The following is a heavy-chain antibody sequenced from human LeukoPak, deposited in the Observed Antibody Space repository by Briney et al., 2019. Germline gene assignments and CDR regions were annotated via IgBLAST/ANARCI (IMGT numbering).Heavy chain of an antibody. V-gene: IGHV4-59*01. J-gene: IGHJ3*02. CDR3: ARGRVSSRRPDAFDI. D-gene: IGHD2-8*01. Sequence: PSETLSLTCTVSGGSISNYYWNWIRQPPGKGLEWIGHIYYSGSTNYNPSLKSRVTISVDTSKNQFSLKLSSVTAADTAVYYCARGRVSSRRPDAFDIWGQGTMVTASS. CDR2: IYYSGST. CDR1: GGSISNYY.